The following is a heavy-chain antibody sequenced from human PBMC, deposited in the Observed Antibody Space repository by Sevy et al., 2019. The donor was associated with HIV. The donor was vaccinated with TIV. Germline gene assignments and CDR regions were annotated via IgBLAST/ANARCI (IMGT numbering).Heavy chain of an antibody. CDR1: GFTFTYAW. Sequence: GGSLRLSCAASGFTFTYAWMSWVRQAPGKGLEWVGRIKSNADGGTIDYAAPVKGRFTISRDDSKNTVYLQMNSLKTEDTAVYYCSTDPIIVLLVTDGMDVWGQGTTVTVSS. CDR3: STDPIIVLLVTDGMDV. J-gene: IGHJ6*02. V-gene: IGHV3-15*01. D-gene: IGHD2-8*02. CDR2: IKSNADGGTI.